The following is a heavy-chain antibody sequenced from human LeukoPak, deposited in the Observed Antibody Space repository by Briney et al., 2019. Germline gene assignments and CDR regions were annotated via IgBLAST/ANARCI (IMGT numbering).Heavy chain of an antibody. Sequence: GGSLRLSCAASGFTLSSQNMHWVRQAPGRGLEWVAVMSADGTTKYYADSVKGQFTISRDNSRNTLYLQMNSLRAEDTAVYSCARDLPFYDNSVYDTAWGQGTLVTVSS. CDR1: GFTLSSQN. CDR3: ARDLPFYDNSVYDTA. D-gene: IGHD3-22*01. CDR2: MSADGTTK. J-gene: IGHJ4*02. V-gene: IGHV3-30-3*01.